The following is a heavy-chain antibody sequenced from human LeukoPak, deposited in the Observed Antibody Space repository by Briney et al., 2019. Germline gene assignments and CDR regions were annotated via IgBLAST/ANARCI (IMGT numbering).Heavy chain of an antibody. CDR3: ARDSVHYHDSSGPDGYFDY. CDR1: GGSISSYY. D-gene: IGHD3-22*01. J-gene: IGHJ4*02. CDR2: IYTSGST. Sequence: PSETLSLTCTVAGGSISSYYWSWLRQPAGKGLEWIGRIYTSGSTNYNPSLKSRVTMSVDTSKNQFSLKLSSVTAADTAVYYCARDSVHYHDSSGPDGYFDYWGQGTLVTVSS. V-gene: IGHV4-4*07.